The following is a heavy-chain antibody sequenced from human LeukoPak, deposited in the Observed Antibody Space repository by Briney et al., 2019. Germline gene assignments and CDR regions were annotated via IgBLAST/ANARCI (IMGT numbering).Heavy chain of an antibody. CDR2: IRYDGSNK. CDR1: GFTFSSYG. D-gene: IGHD2-2*01. V-gene: IGHV3-30*02. J-gene: IGHJ6*03. Sequence: QPGGSLRLSCAASGFTFSSYGMHWVRQAPGKGLEWVAFIRYDGSNKYYADSVKGRFTISRDNSKNTLYLQMNGLRAEDTAVYYCAKVDIVVVPAAMPRGYYYYMDVWGKGTTVTVSS. CDR3: AKVDIVVVPAAMPRGYYYYMDV.